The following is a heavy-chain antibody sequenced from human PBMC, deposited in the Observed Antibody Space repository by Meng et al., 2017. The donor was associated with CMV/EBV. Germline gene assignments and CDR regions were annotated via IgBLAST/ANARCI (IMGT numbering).Heavy chain of an antibody. Sequence: QGPLQQWGAGLFKPSETLSLTCTVSGGSISSSSYYWGWIRQPPGKGLEWIGSIYYSGSTYYNPSLKSRVTISVDTSKNQFSLKLSSVTAADTAVYHCAAPAAAGPGWFDPWGQGTLVTVSS. J-gene: IGHJ5*02. CDR1: GGSISSSSYY. V-gene: IGHV4-39*07. D-gene: IGHD6-13*01. CDR3: AAPAAAGPGWFDP. CDR2: IYYSGST.